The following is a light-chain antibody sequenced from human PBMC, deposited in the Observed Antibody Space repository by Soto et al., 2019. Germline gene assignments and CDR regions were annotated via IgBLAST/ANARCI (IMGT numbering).Light chain of an antibody. CDR1: QDMSKY. Sequence: DIQMTQSPSSLSASVGDRVTITCQASQDMSKYLNWYQQKPGKAPKVLIYDASNLHTGVPLRFTGSGSGTYFTFTITSLQPEDIATYYCQQYLSLPRTFGQGTKVEVK. J-gene: IGKJ1*01. CDR2: DAS. CDR3: QQYLSLPRT. V-gene: IGKV1-33*01.